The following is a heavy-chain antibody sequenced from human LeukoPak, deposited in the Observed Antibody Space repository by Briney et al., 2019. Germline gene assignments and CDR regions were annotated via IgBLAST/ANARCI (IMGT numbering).Heavy chain of an antibody. CDR2: IYYIGTT. J-gene: IGHJ6*02. CDR1: AGSVSSGNYY. V-gene: IGHV4-61*03. D-gene: IGHD4-17*01. CDR3: ARDKRGDYDSLYYYYYGMDV. Sequence: SETLSLTCTVSAGSVSSGNYYWHWIRQPPGEGLEWIGFIYYIGTTNYNPSLKSRVTISVDTSKNHFSLKLTSVTAADTAVYYCARDKRGDYDSLYYYYYGMDVWGQGTTVTVSS.